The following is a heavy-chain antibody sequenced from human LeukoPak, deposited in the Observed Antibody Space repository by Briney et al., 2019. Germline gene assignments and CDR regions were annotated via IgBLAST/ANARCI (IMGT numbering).Heavy chain of an antibody. J-gene: IGHJ6*02. CDR1: GFAFDDYG. CDR3: AKDHCSSTSCSLYYYYYGMDV. CDR2: ISGSGGST. D-gene: IGHD2-2*01. V-gene: IGHV3-23*01. Sequence: GGSLRLSCAASGFAFDDYGMSWVRQAPGKGLEWVSAISGSGGSTYYADSVKGRFTISRDNSKNTLYLQMNSLRAEDTAVYYCAKDHCSSTSCSLYYYYYGMDVWGQGTTVTVSS.